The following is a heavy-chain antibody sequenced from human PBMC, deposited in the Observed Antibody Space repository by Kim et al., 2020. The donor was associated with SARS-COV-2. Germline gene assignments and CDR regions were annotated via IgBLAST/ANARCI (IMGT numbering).Heavy chain of an antibody. V-gene: IGHV3-11*05. CDR3: VRDARGLVGMDV. Sequence: INYVDSVKGRCTISRDNAKRSLFLQMNSLRPDDAAVYFCVRDARGLVGMDVWGLGTTVTVSS. CDR2: I. J-gene: IGHJ6*02. D-gene: IGHD6-6*01.